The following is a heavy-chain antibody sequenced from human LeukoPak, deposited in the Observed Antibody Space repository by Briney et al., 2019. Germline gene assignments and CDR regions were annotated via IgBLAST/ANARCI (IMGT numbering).Heavy chain of an antibody. J-gene: IGHJ4*02. Sequence: GSLRLSCAGSGFTFSTYAMSWVRQAPGKGLEWVSAINDGGGFTYYADSVKGRCTISRDNSRNTLYLQMNSLRAEDTAVYYCARRAAGDYFDYWGQGNLVTVSS. CDR3: ARRAAGDYFDY. CDR1: GFTFSTYA. V-gene: IGHV3-23*01. CDR2: INDGGGFT. D-gene: IGHD6-13*01.